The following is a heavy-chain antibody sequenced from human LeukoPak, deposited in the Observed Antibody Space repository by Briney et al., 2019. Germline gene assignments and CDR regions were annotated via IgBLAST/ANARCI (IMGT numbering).Heavy chain of an antibody. CDR1: GFTFGDYA. J-gene: IGHJ3*02. D-gene: IGHD1-26*01. CDR2: IRYDGSNK. V-gene: IGHV3-30*02. Sequence: GRSLRLSCAASGFTFGDYAMHWVRQAPGKGLEWVAFIRYDGSNKYYADSVKGRFTISRDNSKNTLYLQMNSLRAEDTAVYYCAKDGSYFGLDAFDIWGQGTMVTVSS. CDR3: AKDGSYFGLDAFDI.